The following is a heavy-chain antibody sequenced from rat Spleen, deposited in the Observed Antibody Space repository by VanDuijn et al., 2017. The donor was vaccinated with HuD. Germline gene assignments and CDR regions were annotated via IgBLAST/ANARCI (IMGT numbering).Heavy chain of an antibody. J-gene: IGHJ4*01. Sequence: EVQLVESGGGLVQPGRSLKLSCVASGFTFSNYDMAWVRQAPTKGLEWVASISTGGGNTYYRDSVKGRFTISRDNAKNTLYLQMDSLRSEDTATYYCARHNSGYGVMDAWGQGASVTVSS. CDR2: ISTGGGNT. CDR3: ARHNSGYGVMDA. D-gene: IGHD4-3*01. V-gene: IGHV5S13*01. CDR1: GFTFSNYD.